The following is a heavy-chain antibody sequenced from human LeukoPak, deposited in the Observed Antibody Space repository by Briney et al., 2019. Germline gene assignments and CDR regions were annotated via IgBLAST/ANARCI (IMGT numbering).Heavy chain of an antibody. J-gene: IGHJ4*02. V-gene: IGHV1-18*01. CDR2: ISGNNDNP. CDR3: ARDGTSTDDY. Sequence: ASVKVSCKASGYTFSNFGISWVRQAPGQELEWMGWISGNNDNPNYGQNFQGRFTVTSDSSTSTAYMELRNLRSDDTAVYYCARDGTSTDDYWGQGTLVIVSS. CDR1: GYTFSNFG. D-gene: IGHD2-2*01.